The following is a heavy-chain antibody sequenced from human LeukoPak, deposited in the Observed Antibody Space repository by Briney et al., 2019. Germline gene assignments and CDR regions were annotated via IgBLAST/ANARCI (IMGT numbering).Heavy chain of an antibody. CDR2: ISYDGSNK. Sequence: GGSLRLSCAASGFTFSSYGMHWVRQAPGKGLEWVAVISYDGSNKYYADSVKGRFTISRDNSKNTLYLQMNSLRAEDTAVYYCARVLRPPRLPDAFDIWGQGTMVTVSS. D-gene: IGHD3-3*01. CDR1: GFTFSSYG. J-gene: IGHJ3*02. CDR3: ARVLRPPRLPDAFDI. V-gene: IGHV3-30*03.